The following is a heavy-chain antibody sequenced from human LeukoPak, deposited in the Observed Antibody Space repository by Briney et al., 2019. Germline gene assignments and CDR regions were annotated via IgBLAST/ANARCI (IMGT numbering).Heavy chain of an antibody. V-gene: IGHV4-59*08. Sequence: PSETLSPTCIVSGGSINSYYWSWIRQPPGKGLEWIAYIYYSGSTNHNPSLKSRVTISVDTSKNQYSLKLSSVTAADTAVYYCARHTQVAASSFDYWGRGTLVTVSS. CDR3: ARHTQVAASSFDY. CDR1: GGSINSYY. CDR2: IYYSGST. D-gene: IGHD2-15*01. J-gene: IGHJ4*02.